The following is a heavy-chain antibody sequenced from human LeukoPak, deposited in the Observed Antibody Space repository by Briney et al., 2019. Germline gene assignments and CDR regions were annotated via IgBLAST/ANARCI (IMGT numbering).Heavy chain of an antibody. CDR2: INPNSGGT. Sequence: XSVKVSCKASGYTFTCYYMHWGRQAPGQGREWMGWINPNSGGTNYAQKVQGRGTMTRDTSISTAYMELSRLRSDDTAVYYCARSRRYSYGFQGDYWGQGTLVTVSS. V-gene: IGHV1-2*02. CDR1: GYTFTCYY. D-gene: IGHD5-18*01. J-gene: IGHJ4*02. CDR3: ARSRRYSYGFQGDY.